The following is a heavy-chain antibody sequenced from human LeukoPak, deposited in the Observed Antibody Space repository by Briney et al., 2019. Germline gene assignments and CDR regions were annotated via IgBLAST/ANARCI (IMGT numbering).Heavy chain of an antibody. Sequence: SETLSLTCTVSGYSISSGYYWGWIRQPPGKGLEWIGSIYHSGSTYYNPSLKSRVTISVDTSKNQFSLKLSSVTAADTAVYYCARVSYDFWSGYYIRDNWFDPWGQGTLVTVSS. CDR2: IYHSGST. D-gene: IGHD3-3*01. V-gene: IGHV4-38-2*02. J-gene: IGHJ5*02. CDR3: ARVSYDFWSGYYIRDNWFDP. CDR1: GYSISSGYY.